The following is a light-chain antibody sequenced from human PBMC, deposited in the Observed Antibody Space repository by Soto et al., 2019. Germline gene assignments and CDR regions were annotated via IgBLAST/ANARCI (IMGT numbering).Light chain of an antibody. J-gene: IGKJ4*01. Sequence: IVLTQSPAILALSPGDRATLPCRASQSVSSSYLAWYQHKPGQAPRLLIHGASSRVTGIPDRFSGSGSGTDFTFTITRLEPEDFAVYYCQQYQSLTFGGGTKVDI. CDR1: QSVSSSY. CDR3: QQYQSLT. CDR2: GAS. V-gene: IGKV3-20*01.